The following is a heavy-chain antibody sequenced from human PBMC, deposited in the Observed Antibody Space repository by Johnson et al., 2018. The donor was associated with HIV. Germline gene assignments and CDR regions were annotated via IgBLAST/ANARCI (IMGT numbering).Heavy chain of an antibody. V-gene: IGHV3-30*03. CDR1: GFSFSDYY. CDR2: ISYDGSNN. Sequence: VQLVESGGGWVKPGGSLRLSCAASGFSFSDYYMSWIRQAPGKGLEWVAVISYDGSNNYYADSVKGRFTISKDNSRNTLFLHMNSLRADDTAVYYCAIGRGEFPRHAFDIWGQGTMVTVSS. J-gene: IGHJ3*02. CDR3: AIGRGEFPRHAFDI. D-gene: IGHD3-10*01.